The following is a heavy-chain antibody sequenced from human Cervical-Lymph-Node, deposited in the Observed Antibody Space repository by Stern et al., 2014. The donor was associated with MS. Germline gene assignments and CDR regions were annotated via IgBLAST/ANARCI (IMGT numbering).Heavy chain of an antibody. CDR1: GFTFSGYG. D-gene: IGHD2-8*01. V-gene: IGHV3-30*03. J-gene: IGHJ4*02. CDR3: ARDYEDTSMLFDH. Sequence: QVQLVQSGGAVVQPGRSLRLSCAASGFTFSGYGMHWVRQAPGKVLEWVAVISYDGNHKYYASSVKGRFTISRDNSKNTLHLQMNSVTPDDTAIYYCARDYEDTSMLFDHWGQGTLVTVSS. CDR2: ISYDGNHK.